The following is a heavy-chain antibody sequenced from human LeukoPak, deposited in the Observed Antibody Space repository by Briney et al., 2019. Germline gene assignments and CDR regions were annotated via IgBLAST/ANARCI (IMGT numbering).Heavy chain of an antibody. CDR3: ARHGKESYDFWSGYFGSGSLYYYYYMDV. D-gene: IGHD3-3*01. V-gene: IGHV4-61*08. CDR2: IYTSGST. Sequence: PSETLSLTCTVSGGSVSSGDYYWSWIRQPPGKGLEWIGYIYTSGSTNYNPSLKSRVTISVDTSKNQFSLKLSSVTAADTAVYYCARHGKESYDFWSGYFGSGSLYYYYYMDVWGKGTTVTVSS. CDR1: GGSVSSGDYY. J-gene: IGHJ6*03.